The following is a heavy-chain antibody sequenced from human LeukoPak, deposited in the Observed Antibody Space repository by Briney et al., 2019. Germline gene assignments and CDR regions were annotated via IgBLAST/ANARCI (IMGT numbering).Heavy chain of an antibody. CDR2: INHSGST. CDR3: ASLGQQLRGYYYYCMDV. Sequence: PSETLSLTCAVYGGSFSSYYWSWIRQPPGKGLEWIGEINHSGSTNYNPSLKSRVTISVDTSKNQFSLKLSSVTAADTAVYYCASLGQQLRGYYYYCMDVWGQGTTVTVSS. D-gene: IGHD6-13*01. V-gene: IGHV4-34*01. J-gene: IGHJ6*02. CDR1: GGSFSSYY.